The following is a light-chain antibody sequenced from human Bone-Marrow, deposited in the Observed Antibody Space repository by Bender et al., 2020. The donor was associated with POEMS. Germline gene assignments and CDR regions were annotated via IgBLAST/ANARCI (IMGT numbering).Light chain of an antibody. CDR3: QMWDSFTDDVM. V-gene: IGLV3-21*02. J-gene: IGLJ3*02. CDR2: DDG. Sequence: SYVLTQPPSVSVAPGQTARITCGGENIGSKSVHWYQQKPGQAPVLVVRDDGDRPSGIPERFSASRSGHTATLTSSRVEAGDEADFHCQMWDSFTDDVMFGGGTKLTVL. CDR1: NIGSKS.